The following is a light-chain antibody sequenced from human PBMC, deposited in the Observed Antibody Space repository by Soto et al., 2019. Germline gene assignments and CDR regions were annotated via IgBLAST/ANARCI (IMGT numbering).Light chain of an antibody. CDR3: LQDYNYPHT. CDR1: QCIRDD. Sequence: IQMTQSPSALSASVGDRVTITCRASQCIRDDLGWYQQKPGEAPKALIYGASNLQSGVPSRFSASGSGTDFTLTISSLQPEDFATYYCLQDYNYPHTFGQGTKVDIK. J-gene: IGKJ2*01. V-gene: IGKV1-6*01. CDR2: GAS.